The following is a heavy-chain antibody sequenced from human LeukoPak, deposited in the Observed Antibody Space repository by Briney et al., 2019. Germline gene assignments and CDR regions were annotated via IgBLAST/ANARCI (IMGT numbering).Heavy chain of an antibody. D-gene: IGHD1-26*01. Sequence: LSLTCAVSGGSISSGGYSWSWIRQPPGKGLEWVSGISWNSGSIGYADSVKGRFTISRDNAKNSLYLQMNSLRAEDTALYYCAKDIEWELPGPFDYWGQGTLVTVSS. CDR1: GGSISSGGYS. V-gene: IGHV3-9*01. CDR3: AKDIEWELPGPFDY. CDR2: ISWNSGSI. J-gene: IGHJ4*02.